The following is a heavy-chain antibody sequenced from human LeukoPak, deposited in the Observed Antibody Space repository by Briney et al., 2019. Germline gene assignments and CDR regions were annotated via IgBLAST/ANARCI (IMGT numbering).Heavy chain of an antibody. CDR1: GYTFTDYY. V-gene: IGHV1-2*04. D-gene: IGHD4-11*01. CDR2: INPNSGGT. Sequence: ASVKVSCTASGYTFTDYYLHWVRQAPGQGLEWMGWINPNSGGTNYAQKFQGWVTMTRDTSITTAYMELSRLRSDDTAVYYCARGSVGARSNYVGARHYYFDYWGQGTLVTVSS. J-gene: IGHJ4*02. CDR3: ARGSVGARSNYVGARHYYFDY.